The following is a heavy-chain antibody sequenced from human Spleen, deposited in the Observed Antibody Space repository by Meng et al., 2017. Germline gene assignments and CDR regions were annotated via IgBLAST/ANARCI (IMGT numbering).Heavy chain of an antibody. CDR3: ARDYYNSGSFDY. Sequence: SETLSLTCTVSGGSISSGGYYWSWIRQHPGKGLEWIGYIYYSGSTDYNPSLKSRVTISVDTSKNQFSLNLRSVTAADTAVYYCARDYYNSGSFDYWGQGTLVTVSS. CDR2: IYYSGST. CDR1: GGSISSGGYY. J-gene: IGHJ4*02. V-gene: IGHV4-31*03. D-gene: IGHD3-10*01.